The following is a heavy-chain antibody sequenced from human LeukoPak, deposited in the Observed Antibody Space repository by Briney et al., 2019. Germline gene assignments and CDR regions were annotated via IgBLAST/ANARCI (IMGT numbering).Heavy chain of an antibody. D-gene: IGHD7-27*01. Sequence: ASVKVSCRASGYTFTGYYMHWVRQAPGQGLEWMGWSNPNSGGTNYAQKFQGRVTMTRDTSISTAYMELSRLRSDDTAVYYCAXXXXXXXXXXVXTALGYWGQGTLVTVSS. CDR1: GYTFTGYY. V-gene: IGHV1-2*02. CDR3: AXXXXXXXXXXVXTALGY. CDR2: SNPNSGGT. J-gene: IGHJ4*02.